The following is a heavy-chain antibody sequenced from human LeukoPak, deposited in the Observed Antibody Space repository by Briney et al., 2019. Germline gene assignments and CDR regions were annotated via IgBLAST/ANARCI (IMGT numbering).Heavy chain of an antibody. CDR3: ARPQTSSSSTASLGY. D-gene: IGHD6-6*01. CDR2: IGSSGYTI. V-gene: IGHV3-11*01. Sequence: GGSLRLSCAASGFPFSNYYMSWIRQAPGKGLEWISYIGSSGYTIYYADSVKGRFTISRDNAKNSLYLQMGSLRAEDTAIYYCARPQTSSSSTASLGYWGQGTLVTVSS. J-gene: IGHJ4*02. CDR1: GFPFSNYY.